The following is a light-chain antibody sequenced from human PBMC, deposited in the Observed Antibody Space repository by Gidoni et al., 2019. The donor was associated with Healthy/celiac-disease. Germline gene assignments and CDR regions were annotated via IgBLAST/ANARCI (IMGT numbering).Light chain of an antibody. V-gene: IGKV3-11*01. CDR2: EAS. J-gene: IGKJ1*01. Sequence: ERGFTQAPATLSLSPGERAARSCRASQSVSSYLAWYQQKPGQAPRLLTYEASNRATGVPARFSGSGSGPDFTLTISSLEPEDFAVYYFQQRSNWPWTFGQGTRVEIK. CDR1: QSVSSY. CDR3: QQRSNWPWT.